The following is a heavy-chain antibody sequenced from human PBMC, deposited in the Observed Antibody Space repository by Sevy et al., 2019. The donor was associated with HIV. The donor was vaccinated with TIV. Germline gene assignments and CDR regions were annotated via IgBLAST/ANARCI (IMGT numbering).Heavy chain of an antibody. D-gene: IGHD2-15*01. Sequence: ASVKVSCKASGGTFSSYAISWVRQAPGQGLEWMGGIIPIFGTANYAQKFQGRVTITADESTSTAYMELSSLRSEDTAVYYCGGGGSYGGKVDVDAFDIWGQGTMVTVSS. CDR1: GGTFSSYA. V-gene: IGHV1-69*13. CDR3: GGGGSYGGKVDVDAFDI. J-gene: IGHJ3*02. CDR2: IIPIFGTA.